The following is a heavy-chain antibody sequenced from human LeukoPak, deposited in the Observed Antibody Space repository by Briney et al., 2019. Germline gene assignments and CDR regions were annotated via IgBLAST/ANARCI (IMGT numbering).Heavy chain of an antibody. Sequence: SETLSLTCTVSGGSISSGGYYWSWIRQHPGKGLEWIGYIYYSGSTYYNPSLKSRVTISVDTSKNQFSLKLSSVTAADTAVYYCARDLSDEYDFWSDYWGQGTLVTVSS. J-gene: IGHJ4*02. V-gene: IGHV4-31*03. CDR2: IYYSGST. CDR3: ARDLSDEYDFWSDY. D-gene: IGHD3-3*01. CDR1: GGSISSGGYY.